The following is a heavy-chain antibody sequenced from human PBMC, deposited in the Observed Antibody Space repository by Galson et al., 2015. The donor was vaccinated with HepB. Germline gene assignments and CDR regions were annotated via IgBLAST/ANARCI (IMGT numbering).Heavy chain of an antibody. D-gene: IGHD5-12*01. V-gene: IGHV3-21*01. CDR3: ARGYSGYDHWDHWFDP. J-gene: IGHJ5*02. CDR1: GFTFSSYS. Sequence: SLRLSCAASGFTFSSYSMNWVRQAPGKGLEWVSSISSSSYIYYADSVKGRFTISRDNAKNSLYLQMNSLRAEDTAVYYCARGYSGYDHWDHWFDPWGQGTLVTVSS. CDR2: ISSSSYI.